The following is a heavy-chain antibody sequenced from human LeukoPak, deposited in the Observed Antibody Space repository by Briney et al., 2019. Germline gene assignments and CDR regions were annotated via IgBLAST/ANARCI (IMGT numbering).Heavy chain of an antibody. CDR1: GDAINSDY. J-gene: IGHJ5*02. V-gene: IGHV4-59*08. Sequence: PSETLSLTYNVSGDAINSDYWNWIRHSPGKGMEWIGSIYHTGSTNYNPSLKSRVTMSIDTSKKQFSLKLNSVTAADTAVYYCARHLRYSAYNYYLDPWGQGALVTVSS. CDR3: ARHLRYSAYNYYLDP. D-gene: IGHD5-12*01. CDR2: IYHTGST.